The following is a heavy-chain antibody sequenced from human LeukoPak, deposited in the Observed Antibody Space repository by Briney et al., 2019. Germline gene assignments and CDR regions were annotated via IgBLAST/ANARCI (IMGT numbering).Heavy chain of an antibody. Sequence: GGSLRLSCAASGFTFSSYWMSWVRQAPGKGLEWVANIKQDGSEKYYVDSVKSRFTISRDNAKSSLFLQMNSLRAEDTAVYYCAASRSFDYWGQGTLVTVSS. J-gene: IGHJ4*02. CDR3: AASRSFDY. CDR1: GFTFSSYW. CDR2: IKQDGSEK. V-gene: IGHV3-7*03.